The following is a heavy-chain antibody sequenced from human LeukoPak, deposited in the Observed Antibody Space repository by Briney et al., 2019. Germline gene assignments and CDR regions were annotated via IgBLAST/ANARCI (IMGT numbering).Heavy chain of an antibody. CDR1: GFTFSDYY. D-gene: IGHD3-22*01. Sequence: GGSLRLSCAASGFTFSDYYMSWTRQAPGKGLEWVSYISSSGSTIYYADSVKGRFTISRDNAKNSLYLQMNSLRAEDTAVYYCARDRLWLLNYMDVWGKGTTVTVSS. J-gene: IGHJ6*03. V-gene: IGHV3-11*04. CDR2: ISSSGSTI. CDR3: ARDRLWLLNYMDV.